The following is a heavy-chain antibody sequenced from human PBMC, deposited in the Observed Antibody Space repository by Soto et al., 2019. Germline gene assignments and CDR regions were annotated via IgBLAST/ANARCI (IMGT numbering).Heavy chain of an antibody. Sequence: ASVKVSCKASGYTFTSYRISWVRQAPGQGLEWMGWISAYNGNTNYAQNLQGRVTMTTDTSTSTAYMELRSLKSDDTAVYFCARDSAGDWFDPWGQGTLVSVSS. CDR3: ARDSAGDWFDP. CDR1: GYTFTSYR. V-gene: IGHV1-18*01. D-gene: IGHD6-25*01. CDR2: ISAYNGNT. J-gene: IGHJ5*02.